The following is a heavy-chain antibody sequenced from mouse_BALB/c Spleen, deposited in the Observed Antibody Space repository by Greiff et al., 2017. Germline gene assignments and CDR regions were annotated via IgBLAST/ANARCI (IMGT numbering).Heavy chain of an antibody. D-gene: IGHD1-1*01. CDR3: ARRAYYGSRDGLLDY. Sequence: EVQVVESGGGLVKPGGSLKLSCAASGFTFSSYAMSWVRQTPEKRLEWVASISSGGSTYYPDSVKGRFTISRDNARNILYLQMSSLRSEDTAMYYCARRAYYGSRDGLLDYWGQGTSVTVSS. CDR1: GFTFSSYA. J-gene: IGHJ4*01. CDR2: ISSGGST. V-gene: IGHV5-6-5*01.